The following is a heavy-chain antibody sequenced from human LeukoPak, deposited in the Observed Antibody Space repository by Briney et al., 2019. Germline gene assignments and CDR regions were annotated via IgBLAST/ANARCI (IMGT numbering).Heavy chain of an antibody. V-gene: IGHV4-59*01. CDR3: ARVKGMVAAAGTPHLDY. D-gene: IGHD6-13*01. CDR1: GGSISSYY. Sequence: SETLSLTXTVSGGSISSYYWSWIRQPPGKGLEWIGYIYYSGSTNYNPSLKSRVTISVDTSKNQFSLKLSSVTAADTAVYYCARVKGMVAAAGTPHLDYWGQGTLVTVSS. CDR2: IYYSGST. J-gene: IGHJ4*02.